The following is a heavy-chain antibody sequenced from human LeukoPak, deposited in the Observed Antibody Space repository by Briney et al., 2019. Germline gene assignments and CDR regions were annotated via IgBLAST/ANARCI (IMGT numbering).Heavy chain of an antibody. D-gene: IGHD6-13*01. J-gene: IGHJ6*03. CDR2: IDYSGST. V-gene: IGHV4-39*07. CDR3: ARDLSSSAAQFYYYYYYMDV. Sequence: SSETLSLTCTVSGGSISSSSYYWGWIRQPPGKGLEWIGSIDYSGSTYHNPSLKSRVTISVDTSKNQFSLKLSSVTAADTAVYYCARDLSSSAAQFYYYYYYMDVWGKGTTVTVSS. CDR1: GGSISSSSYY.